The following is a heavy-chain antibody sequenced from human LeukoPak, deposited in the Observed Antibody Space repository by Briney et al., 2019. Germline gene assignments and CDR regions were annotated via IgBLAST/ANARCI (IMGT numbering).Heavy chain of an antibody. CDR1: GYTFTSYD. Sequence: GASVKVSCKASGYTFTSYDINWVRQATGQGLEWMGWMNPNSGNTGYAQKFQGRVTITRNTSISTAYMGLSSLRSEDTAVYYCARDGSSGYYYDLDYWGQGTLVTVSS. J-gene: IGHJ4*02. V-gene: IGHV1-8*03. CDR2: MNPNSGNT. CDR3: ARDGSSGYYYDLDY. D-gene: IGHD3-22*01.